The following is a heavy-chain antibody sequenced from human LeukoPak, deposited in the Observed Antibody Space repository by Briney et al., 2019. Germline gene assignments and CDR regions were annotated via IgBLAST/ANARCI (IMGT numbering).Heavy chain of an antibody. CDR3: ARGRSRGYSYGYSS. V-gene: IGHV4-34*01. Sequence: SETLSLTCAVYGVSFSGYYWSWIRQPPGKGLEWIGEINHSGSTNYNPSLKSRVTISVDTSKNQFSLKLSSVTAADTAVYYCARGRSRGYSYGYSSWGQGTLVTVSS. J-gene: IGHJ4*02. D-gene: IGHD5-18*01. CDR1: GVSFSGYY. CDR2: INHSGST.